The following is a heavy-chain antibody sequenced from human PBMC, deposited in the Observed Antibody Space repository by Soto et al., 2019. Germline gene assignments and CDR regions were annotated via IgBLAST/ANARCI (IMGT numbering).Heavy chain of an antibody. CDR1: GGSISSYY. V-gene: IGHV4-59*12. CDR3: ARLSGSYNDRYFDN. CDR2: IYYSGST. J-gene: IGHJ4*02. Sequence: SETLSLTCIVSGGSISSYYWSWIRQPPGKGLEWIGYIYYSGSTNYNPSLKSRVTISVDTSNNQFSLKVKSVTAADTAVYFCARLSGSYNDRYFDNWGQGTLVTVSS. D-gene: IGHD1-26*01.